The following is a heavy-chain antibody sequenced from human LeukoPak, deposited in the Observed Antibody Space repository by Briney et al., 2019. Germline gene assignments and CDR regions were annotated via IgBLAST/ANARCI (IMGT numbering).Heavy chain of an antibody. D-gene: IGHD3-10*01. Sequence: ASVKVSCKASAYTLTGYYMHWVRQAPGQWLEWMGWINPNSSGTNYAHKMQGRLTMTRDTAITTAYMELSRLRSDDTSVYYCARDDGSGSYSFDYWGQATMVTVPS. CDR1: AYTLTGYY. CDR2: INPNSSGT. CDR3: ARDDGSGSYSFDY. V-gene: IGHV1-2*07. J-gene: IGHJ4*02.